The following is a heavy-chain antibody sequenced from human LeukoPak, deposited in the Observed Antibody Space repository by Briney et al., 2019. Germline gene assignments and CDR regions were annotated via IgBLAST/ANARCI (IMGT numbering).Heavy chain of an antibody. V-gene: IGHV4-34*01. CDR1: GGSFSGYY. D-gene: IGHD4-17*01. CDR3: ASVYGDGIDY. Sequence: KPSETLSLTCAVYGGSFSGYYWSWIRQPPGKGLEWIGEINHSGSTNYNPSLKSRVTISVDTSKNQFSLKLSSVTAADTDVYYCASVYGDGIDYWGQGTLVTVSS. CDR2: INHSGST. J-gene: IGHJ4*02.